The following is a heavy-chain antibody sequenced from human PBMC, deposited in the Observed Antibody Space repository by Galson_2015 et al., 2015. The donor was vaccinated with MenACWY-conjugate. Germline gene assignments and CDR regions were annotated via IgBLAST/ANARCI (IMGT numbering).Heavy chain of an antibody. CDR3: VRAEGWLRSAFDI. D-gene: IGHD5-24*01. V-gene: IGHV3-23*01. J-gene: IGHJ3*02. CDR2: IGGSGFSP. CDR1: GFTFSSYA. Sequence: SLRLSCAASGFTFSSYAMTWVRLAPGKGLEWVSGIGGSGFSPYNAESLKGRFTNPRKKSKNKVSLQMNSLRPEDMAVYYCVRAEGWLRSAFDIWGQGTMVTVSS.